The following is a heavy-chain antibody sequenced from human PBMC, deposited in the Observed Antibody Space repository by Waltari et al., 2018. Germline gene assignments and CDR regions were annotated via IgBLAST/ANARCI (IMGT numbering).Heavy chain of an antibody. CDR2: IMASGGTV. V-gene: IGHV3-48*04. D-gene: IGHD2-15*01. CDR1: GFIFSDHS. Sequence: DVQLVESGGGRAEPGGSLRLSCAASGFIFSDHSMNWVRRAPGRGLELVCEIMASGGTVWYVDCVMGRFTISRDNARNSLDREMTGLRVEDTAVYYCTRDLDVGGSFYFGMDVWGQGTTVIVSS. CDR3: TRDLDVGGSFYFGMDV. J-gene: IGHJ6*02.